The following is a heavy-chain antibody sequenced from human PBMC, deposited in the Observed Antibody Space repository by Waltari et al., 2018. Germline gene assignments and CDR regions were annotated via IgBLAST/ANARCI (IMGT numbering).Heavy chain of an antibody. V-gene: IGHV3-7*04. J-gene: IGHJ4*02. CDR1: GFTFVHYW. CDR2: IKEDGTEE. CDR3: ARVSKGIHFDY. Sequence: EVQLVESGGGLVQPGGSIRLSCTASGFTFVHYWMSWVRQAPGKGLQWVAYIKEDGTEESYLDSLKGRFTISRDDAKNSLHLQMNSLRVEDTAIYYCARVSKGIHFDYWGQGTLVTVSS.